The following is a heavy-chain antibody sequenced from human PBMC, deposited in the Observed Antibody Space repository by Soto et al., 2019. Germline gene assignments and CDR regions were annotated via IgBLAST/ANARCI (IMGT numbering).Heavy chain of an antibody. CDR2: MNPGSGDT. Sequence: AAASVKVSCKASGYTFTNYYMHWVRQAPGHGLEWMGWMNPGSGDTGYAQKFQGRVTMTRDISIATAYMELSSLRSDDTAIYYCARMETFGSLNWFDPWGQGTLVTVSS. J-gene: IGHJ5*02. D-gene: IGHD3-16*01. CDR1: GYTFTNYY. CDR3: ARMETFGSLNWFDP. V-gene: IGHV1-2*02.